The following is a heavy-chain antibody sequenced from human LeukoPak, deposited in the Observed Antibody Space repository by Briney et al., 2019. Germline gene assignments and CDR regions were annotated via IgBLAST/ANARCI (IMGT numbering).Heavy chain of an antibody. V-gene: IGHV3-7*05. CDR3: ARDFNYGDFDY. Sequence: GGSLRLSCAASGFTFSSYWMSWVRQAPGKGLEWVANIKQDGSEKYYVDSVKGRFTISRDNAKNSLYLQMNSLRAEDTAMYYCARDFNYGDFDYWGQGTLVTVSS. D-gene: IGHD4-17*01. CDR1: GFTFSSYW. J-gene: IGHJ4*02. CDR2: IKQDGSEK.